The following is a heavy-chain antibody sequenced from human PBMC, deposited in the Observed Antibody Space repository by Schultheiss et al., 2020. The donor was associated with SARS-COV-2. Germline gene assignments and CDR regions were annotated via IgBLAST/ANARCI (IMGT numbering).Heavy chain of an antibody. CDR2: ISYDGSNK. Sequence: GESLKISCAASGFTFSSYAMHWVRQAPGKGLEWVAVISYDGSNKYYADSVKGRFTISRDTSKNTLYLEMNSLRAEDTAVYYCARDQGVLRYFDWLLTEPLYYFDYWGQGALVTVAS. CDR1: GFTFSSYA. CDR3: ARDQGVLRYFDWLLTEPLYYFDY. V-gene: IGHV3-30*04. D-gene: IGHD3-9*01. J-gene: IGHJ4*02.